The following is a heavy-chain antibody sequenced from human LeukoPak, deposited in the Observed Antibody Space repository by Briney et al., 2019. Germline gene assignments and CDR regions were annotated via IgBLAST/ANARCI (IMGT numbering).Heavy chain of an antibody. D-gene: IGHD6-6*01. CDR3: ARAKGSSSGGNFDY. CDR1: GGTFSSYA. J-gene: IGHJ4*02. V-gene: IGHV1-69*06. CDR2: IIPIFGTA. Sequence: ASVKVSCKASGGTFSSYAISWVGQAPGQGLEWMGGIIPIFGTANYAQKFQGRVTITADKSTSTAYMELSSLRSEDTAVYYCARAKGSSSGGNFDYWGQGTLVTVSS.